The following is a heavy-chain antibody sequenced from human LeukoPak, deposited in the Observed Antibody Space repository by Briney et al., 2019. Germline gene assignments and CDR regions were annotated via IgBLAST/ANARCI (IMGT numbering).Heavy chain of an antibody. J-gene: IGHJ4*02. V-gene: IGHV4-30-2*01. CDR3: ARDVGGYGY. D-gene: IGHD5-12*01. Sequence: SETLSLTCTVSGGSISSGGYYWSWIRQPPGKGLEWIGYIYHSGSTYYNPSLKSRVTISVDRSKNQFSLKLSSVTAADTAVYYCARDVGGYGYWGQGTLVTVSS. CDR2: IYHSGST. CDR1: GGSISSGGYY.